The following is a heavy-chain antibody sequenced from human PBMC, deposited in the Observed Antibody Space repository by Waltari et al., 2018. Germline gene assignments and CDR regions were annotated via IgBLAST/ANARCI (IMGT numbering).Heavy chain of an antibody. CDR1: GGTFSSYA. V-gene: IGHV1-69*01. D-gene: IGHD4-17*01. Sequence: QVQLVQSGAEVKKPGSSVKVSCKASGGTFSSYAISWVRQAPGQGLEWMGGIIPIFGTANYAQKFQGRVTITADESTSTAYMELSSLRSEDTAVYYCARSQDPYYGDYGYYYYYGMDVWGQGTTVTVSS. CDR2: IIPIFGTA. J-gene: IGHJ6*02. CDR3: ARSQDPYYGDYGYYYYYGMDV.